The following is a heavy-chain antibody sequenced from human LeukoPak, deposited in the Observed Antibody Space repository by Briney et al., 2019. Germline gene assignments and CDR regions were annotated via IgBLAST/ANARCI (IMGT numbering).Heavy chain of an antibody. CDR3: IKIDDSSGYFRL. J-gene: IGHJ4*02. D-gene: IGHD3-22*01. CDR1: GYTFTSYG. CDR2: MNPNSGNT. Sequence: GASVKVSCKASGYTFTSYGISWVRQATGQGLEWMGWMNPNSGNTGYAQKFQGRVTMTRNTSISTAYMELSSLRSEDTAVYYCIKIDDSSGYFRLWGQGTLVTVSS. V-gene: IGHV1-8*02.